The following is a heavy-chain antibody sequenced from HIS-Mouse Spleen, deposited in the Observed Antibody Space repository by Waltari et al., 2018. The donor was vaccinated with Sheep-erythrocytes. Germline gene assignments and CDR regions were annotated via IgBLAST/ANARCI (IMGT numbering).Heavy chain of an antibody. D-gene: IGHD3-22*01. CDR1: GFTFCRYA. CDR3: AREGYDSSGYYPDY. Sequence: QVQLVESGGGVVQPGRSLRLACAASGFTFCRYAMHWVRQAPGKGLEWVAVISYEGSNKYYADSVKGRFTISRDNSKNTLYLQMNSLRAEDTAVYYCAREGYDSSGYYPDYWGQGTLVTVSS. V-gene: IGHV3-30-3*01. CDR2: ISYEGSNK. J-gene: IGHJ4*02.